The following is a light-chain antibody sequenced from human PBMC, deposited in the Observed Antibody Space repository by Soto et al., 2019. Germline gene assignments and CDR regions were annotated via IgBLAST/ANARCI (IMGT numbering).Light chain of an antibody. Sequence: EIVVTQSPGILSVSPGDRATLSCRASQSVGRNLAWYQQKPGQAPTLLIYAASTRATGLPARFSGSESETYFTLNIIILQSEDFAVYYCQEYSKWPLFTFGPGTRVDIK. CDR3: QEYSKWPLFT. J-gene: IGKJ3*01. CDR1: QSVGRN. CDR2: AAS. V-gene: IGKV3-15*01.